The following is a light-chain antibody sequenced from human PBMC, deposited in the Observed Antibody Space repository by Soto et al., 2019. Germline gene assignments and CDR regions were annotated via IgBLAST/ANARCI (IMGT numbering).Light chain of an antibody. Sequence: DIVMTQSPDSLPVSLGERATINCKSSQSVLYTSNNKNYLAWYQQKPGQSPQLLIYWASTRESGVPDRFSGSGSGTDFTLTISSLQAEDVAVYYCQQYYSTPTFGQGTKVDIK. CDR1: QSVLYTSNNKNY. V-gene: IGKV4-1*01. J-gene: IGKJ1*01. CDR2: WAS. CDR3: QQYYSTPT.